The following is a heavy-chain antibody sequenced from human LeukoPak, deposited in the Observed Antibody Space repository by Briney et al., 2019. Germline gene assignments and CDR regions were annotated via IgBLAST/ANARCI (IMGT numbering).Heavy chain of an antibody. V-gene: IGHV1-69*13. J-gene: IGHJ6*02. D-gene: IGHD4-11*01. CDR2: IIPIFGTA. CDR3: ARDRGYSMGLHHYGMDV. Sequence: ASVKASCKASGGTFSSYAISWVRQAPGQGLEWMGGIIPIFGTANYAQKFQGRVTITADESTSTAYMELSSLRSEDTAVYYCARDRGYSMGLHHYGMDVWGQGTTVTVSS. CDR1: GGTFSSYA.